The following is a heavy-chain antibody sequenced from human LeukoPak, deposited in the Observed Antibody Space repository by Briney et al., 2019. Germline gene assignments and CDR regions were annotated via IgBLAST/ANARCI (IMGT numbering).Heavy chain of an antibody. CDR2: ISSSSYI. J-gene: IGHJ6*03. CDR1: GFTFSSYS. CDR3: ARGAVRGVMDYYYMDV. D-gene: IGHD3-10*01. V-gene: IGHV3-21*01. Sequence: GGSLRLSCAASGFTFSSYSMNWVRKAPGKGLEWVSSISSSSYIYYADSVKGRFTISRDNAKNSLYLQMNSLRAEDTAVYYCARGAVRGVMDYYYMDVWGKGTTVTVSS.